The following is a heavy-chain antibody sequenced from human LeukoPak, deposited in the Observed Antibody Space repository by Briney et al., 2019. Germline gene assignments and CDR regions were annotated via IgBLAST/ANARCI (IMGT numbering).Heavy chain of an antibody. Sequence: PSETLSLTCTVSGGSISSSNYYWNWIRQPAGKGLEWIGRIYTSGSTNYNPSLKSRVTISVDTSKNQFSLKLSSVTAADTALYYCARGLWFGDENPPYYDYWGQGTLVTVSS. J-gene: IGHJ4*02. CDR1: GGSISSSNYY. V-gene: IGHV4-61*02. CDR2: IYTSGST. CDR3: ARGLWFGDENPPYYDY. D-gene: IGHD3-10*01.